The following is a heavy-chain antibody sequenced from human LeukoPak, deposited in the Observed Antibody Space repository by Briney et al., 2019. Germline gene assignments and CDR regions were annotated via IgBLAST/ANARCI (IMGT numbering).Heavy chain of an antibody. D-gene: IGHD3-22*01. CDR3: ARDAGGYYPQNWFDP. J-gene: IGHJ5*02. Sequence: PGRSLRLSCAASGFTFSSYAMNWVRQAPGKGLEWVSYISSSGSTIYYADSVKGRFTISRDNAKNSLYLQMNSLRAEDTAVYYCARDAGGYYPQNWFDPWGQGTLVTVSS. CDR2: ISSSGSTI. CDR1: GFTFSSYA. V-gene: IGHV3-48*03.